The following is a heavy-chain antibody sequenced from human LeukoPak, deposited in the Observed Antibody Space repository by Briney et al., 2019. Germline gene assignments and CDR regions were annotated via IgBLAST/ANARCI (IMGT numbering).Heavy chain of an antibody. CDR1: GFTFSSYS. V-gene: IGHV3-21*01. CDR3: ARVGLLQWLDPDRFDY. D-gene: IGHD6-19*01. CDR2: ISSRSSYI. Sequence: PGGSLRLSCAASGFTFSSYSMNWVGQAPGKGLDWVSSISSRSSYIYYADSVKGRFTISRDNAKNSLYLQMNSLRAEDTAVYYCARVGLLQWLDPDRFDYWGQGTLVTVSS. J-gene: IGHJ4*02.